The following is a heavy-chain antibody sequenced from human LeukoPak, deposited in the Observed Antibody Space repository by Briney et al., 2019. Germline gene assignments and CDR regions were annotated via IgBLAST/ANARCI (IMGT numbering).Heavy chain of an antibody. Sequence: GGSLRLSCAASGFTFSSYAIHWVRQAPGKGLEYVSAISGGGGSTHYVDSVKGRFTISRDKSNNTVYLQMGSLRAEDTAVYYCASSRDFDYWGQGTLVTVSS. D-gene: IGHD2/OR15-2a*01. CDR3: ASSRDFDY. CDR2: ISGGGGST. V-gene: IGHV3-64*02. J-gene: IGHJ4*02. CDR1: GFTFSSYA.